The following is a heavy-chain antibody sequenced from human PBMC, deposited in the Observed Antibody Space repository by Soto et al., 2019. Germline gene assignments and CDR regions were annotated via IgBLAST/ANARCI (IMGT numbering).Heavy chain of an antibody. Sequence: GGSLRLSCAASGFTFSSYGMHWVRQAPGKGLEWVAVISYDGSNKYYADSVKGRFTISRDNSKNTLYLQMNSLRAEDTAVYYCAKEGCSGGSCPYYYYYYYMDVWGKGTTVTVSS. CDR3: AKEGCSGGSCPYYYYYYYMDV. V-gene: IGHV3-30*18. CDR1: GFTFSSYG. D-gene: IGHD2-15*01. J-gene: IGHJ6*03. CDR2: ISYDGSNK.